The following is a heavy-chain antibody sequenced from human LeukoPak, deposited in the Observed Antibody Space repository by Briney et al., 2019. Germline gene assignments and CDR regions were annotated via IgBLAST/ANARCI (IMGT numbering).Heavy chain of an antibody. D-gene: IGHD4-17*01. V-gene: IGHV3-64D*06. CDR3: VNLVDGDYVHNFDY. CDR1: GFTFSSYA. J-gene: IGHJ4*02. Sequence: GGSLRLSCSAYGFTFSSYAMHWVRQAPGKGLEYVSAISSNGGSTYYADSVKGRFTISRDNSKNTLYLQMSSLRAEDTAVYYCVNLVDGDYVHNFDYWGQGTLVTVSS. CDR2: ISSNGGST.